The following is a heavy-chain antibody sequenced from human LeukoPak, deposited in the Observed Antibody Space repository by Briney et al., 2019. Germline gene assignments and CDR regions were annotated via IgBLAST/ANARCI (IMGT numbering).Heavy chain of an antibody. CDR3: ARALVVVTAPSDY. CDR1: GFTFSDYY. V-gene: IGHV3-11*01. CDR2: ISSSGSTI. J-gene: IGHJ4*02. D-gene: IGHD2-21*02. Sequence: GGSLRLSCAASGFTFSDYYMSWIRQAPGKGLEWVSYISSSGSTIYYADSVKGRFTISRDNAKNSLYLQMNSLRAEDTAVYYCARALVVVTAPSDYWGQGTLVTVSS.